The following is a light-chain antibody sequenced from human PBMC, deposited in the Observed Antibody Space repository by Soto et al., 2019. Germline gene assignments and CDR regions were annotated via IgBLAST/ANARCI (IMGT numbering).Light chain of an antibody. CDR3: QQSHSAPRT. V-gene: IGKV1-39*01. CDR2: AAS. CDR1: QRIGIY. J-gene: IGKJ1*01. Sequence: DIQMTQSPSSLSASVGDTVTITCRASQRIGIYLNWYQQKPGKAPKVLIYAASSLQSGVPSRFSSNGSGTDFTLTISSLQPEDFATYYCQQSHSAPRTFGQGTKVEIK.